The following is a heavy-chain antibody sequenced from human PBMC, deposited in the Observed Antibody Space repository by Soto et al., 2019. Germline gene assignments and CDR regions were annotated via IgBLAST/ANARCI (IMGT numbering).Heavy chain of an antibody. J-gene: IGHJ4*02. V-gene: IGHV3-15*01. CDR1: GFTFSNAW. D-gene: IGHD6-19*01. CDR3: TTAEYSSGWYESGY. CDR2: IKSKTDGGTT. Sequence: GGSLRLSCAASGFTFSNAWMSWVRQAPGKGLEWVGRIKSKTDGGTTDYAAPVKGRFTISRDDSKNTLYLQMNSLKTEDTAVYYCTTAEYSSGWYESGYWGQGTLVTVS.